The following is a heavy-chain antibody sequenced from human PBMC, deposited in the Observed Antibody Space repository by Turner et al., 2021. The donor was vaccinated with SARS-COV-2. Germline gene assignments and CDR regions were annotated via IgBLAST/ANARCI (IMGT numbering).Heavy chain of an antibody. V-gene: IGHV1-18*01. J-gene: IGHJ6*02. Sequence: QVQLVQSGAEVKKPGASLKVSCKASGYTFTSYGISWVRQAPGQGLEWMGWISAYNGYTNYAQKLQGRVTMTTDTSTSTANMELRSLRSDDTAVYYCARAYGSGSYGHYYGMDVWGQGTTVTVSS. CDR3: ARAYGSGSYGHYYGMDV. CDR2: ISAYNGYT. CDR1: GYTFTSYG. D-gene: IGHD3-10*01.